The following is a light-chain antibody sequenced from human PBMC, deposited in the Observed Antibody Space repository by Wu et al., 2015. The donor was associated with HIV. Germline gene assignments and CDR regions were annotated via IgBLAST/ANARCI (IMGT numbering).Light chain of an antibody. CDR3: QHYGSSSQVT. CDR2: GAS. CDR1: QSVGTN. V-gene: IGKV3-20*01. Sequence: EIVLTQSPATLSLSPGERATLSCRASQSVGTNLAWYQQKPGQAPNLLIYGASNRATGIPARFSGSGSGTDFTLTISRLEPEDFAVYYCQHYGSSSQVTFGGGTKVEIK. J-gene: IGKJ4*01.